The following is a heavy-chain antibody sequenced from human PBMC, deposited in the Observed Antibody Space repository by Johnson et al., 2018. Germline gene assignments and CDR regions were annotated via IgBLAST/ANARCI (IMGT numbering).Heavy chain of an antibody. V-gene: IGHV5-51*01. D-gene: IGHD1-26*01. CDR1: GYSFISYW. CDR2: IYPGDSGT. Sequence: VQLVQSGAEVKKXGESLKIXCKGSGYSFISYWIGWVRQMPGKGPEWLAIIYPGDSGTRYSQYFQGQVTIPADKSNSPAYLQGNSLRASHHSMYYCVRHRVGSGGSDAFDIWGQGTMVTVSS. CDR3: VRHRVGSGGSDAFDI. J-gene: IGHJ3*02.